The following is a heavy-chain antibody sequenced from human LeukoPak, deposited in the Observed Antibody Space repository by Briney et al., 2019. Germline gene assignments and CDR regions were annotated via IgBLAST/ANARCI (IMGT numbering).Heavy chain of an antibody. CDR1: GGSISSYY. V-gene: IGHV4-59*01. D-gene: IGHD3-3*01. CDR2: IYYSGST. Sequence: SETLSLTCTVSGGSISSYYWSWIRQPPGKGLEWIGYIYYSGSTNYNPSLKSRVTISVDTSKNQFSLKLSSVTAADTAVYYCARTPGEFFGVVMAPTYYFDYWGQGTLVTVSS. CDR3: ARTPGEFFGVVMAPTYYFDY. J-gene: IGHJ4*02.